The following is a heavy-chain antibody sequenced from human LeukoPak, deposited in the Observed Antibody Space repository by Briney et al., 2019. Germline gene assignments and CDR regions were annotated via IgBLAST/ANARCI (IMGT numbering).Heavy chain of an antibody. CDR2: IIPIFGTA. Sequence: SVKVSCKASGGTFSSYAISWVRQAPGQGLEWMGGIIPIFGTANYAQKFQGRVTITADKSTSTAYMELSSLRSEDTAVYYCASRRDNIVATRETNYYYYYMDVWGKGTTVTVSS. J-gene: IGHJ6*03. CDR3: ASRRDNIVATRETNYYYYYMDV. D-gene: IGHD5-12*01. V-gene: IGHV1-69*06. CDR1: GGTFSSYA.